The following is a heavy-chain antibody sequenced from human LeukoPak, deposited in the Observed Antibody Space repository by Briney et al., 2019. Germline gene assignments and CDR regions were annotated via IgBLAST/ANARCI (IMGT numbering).Heavy chain of an antibody. J-gene: IGHJ4*02. V-gene: IGHV3-23*01. CDR1: GITLSNYG. Sequence: GGSLRLSCAVSGITLSNYGMSWVRQAPGKGLEWVAGISGSGGGTNYANSVKGRFTISRDNPKNTLYLQMDSLRAEDTAVYFCAKRGVVVRVILVGFHKEANYFDSWGQGALVTASS. D-gene: IGHD3-10*01. CDR3: AKRGVVVRVILVGFHKEANYFDS. CDR2: ISGSGGGT.